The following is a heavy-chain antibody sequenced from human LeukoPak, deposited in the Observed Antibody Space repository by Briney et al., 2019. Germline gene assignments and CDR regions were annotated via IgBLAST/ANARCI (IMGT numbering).Heavy chain of an antibody. CDR2: INPSGGST. Sequence: ASVKVSCKASGYTFTSYYMHWVRQAPGQGLEWMGIINPSGGSTSYAQKFQGRVTMTRDMSTSTVYMELSSLRSEDTAVYYCAREKTRVNGDYVLDYWGQGTLVTVSS. J-gene: IGHJ4*02. CDR3: AREKTRVNGDYVLDY. D-gene: IGHD4-17*01. CDR1: GYTFTSYY. V-gene: IGHV1-46*01.